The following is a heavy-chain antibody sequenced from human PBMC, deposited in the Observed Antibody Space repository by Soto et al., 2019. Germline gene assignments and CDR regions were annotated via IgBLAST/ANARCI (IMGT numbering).Heavy chain of an antibody. CDR2: IYYSGST. CDR3: ARDTPPYCSGGSCYSDDGMDV. V-gene: IGHV4-59*01. CDR1: GGSISSYY. D-gene: IGHD2-15*01. Sequence: PSETLSLTCTVSGGSISSYYWSWIWQPPGKGLEWIGYIYYSGSTSYNPSLKSRVTISVDTSKNQFSLKLSSVTAADTAVYYCARDTPPYCSGGSCYSDDGMDVWGQGTTVTVSS. J-gene: IGHJ6*02.